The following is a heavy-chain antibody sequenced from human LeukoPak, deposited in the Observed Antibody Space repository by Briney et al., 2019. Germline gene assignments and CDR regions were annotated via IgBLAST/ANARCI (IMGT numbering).Heavy chain of an antibody. Sequence: GGSLRLSCAASGFTFSSYSMNWVRQAPGKGLEWVSSISSSSSYIYYADSVKGRFTISRDNAKNSLYLQMNSLRAEDTAVYYCARDNARGAAGTNYYYYYMDVWGKGTTVTVSS. V-gene: IGHV3-21*01. D-gene: IGHD6-13*01. CDR3: ARDNARGAAGTNYYYYYMDV. CDR1: GFTFSSYS. J-gene: IGHJ6*03. CDR2: ISSSSSYI.